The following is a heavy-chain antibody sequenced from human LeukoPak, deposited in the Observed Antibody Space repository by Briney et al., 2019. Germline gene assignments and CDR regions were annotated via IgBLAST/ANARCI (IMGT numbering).Heavy chain of an antibody. J-gene: IGHJ4*02. V-gene: IGHV3-48*01. D-gene: IGHD3-22*01. CDR3: ARAPYYYDSSGYPY. CDR1: GFTFSSYS. Sequence: GGSLRLSCAASGFTFSSYSMYWVRQAPGKGLEWVSYISSSSSTIYYADSVKGRFTISRDNAKNSLYLQMNSLRAEDTAVYYCARAPYYYDSSGYPYWGQGTLVTVSS. CDR2: ISSSSSTI.